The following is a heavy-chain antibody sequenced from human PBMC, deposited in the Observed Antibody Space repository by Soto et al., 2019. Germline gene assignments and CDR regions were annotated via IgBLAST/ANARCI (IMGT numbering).Heavy chain of an antibody. J-gene: IGHJ4*02. CDR1: GFTFSKSS. D-gene: IGHD2-2*01. Sequence: ASVKVSCKTSGFTFSKSSVQWMRQARGQRLEWIGWIVVGSGNTNYAQKFQERVTITRDMSTSTAYMELSSLRFEDTAVYYCAADRECSSTSCYPYNFDSWGQGTLVTVSS. V-gene: IGHV1-58*01. CDR2: IVVGSGNT. CDR3: AADRECSSTSCYPYNFDS.